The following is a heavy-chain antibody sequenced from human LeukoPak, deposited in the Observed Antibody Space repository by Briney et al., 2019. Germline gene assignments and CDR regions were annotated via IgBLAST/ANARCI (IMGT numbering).Heavy chain of an antibody. D-gene: IGHD3-16*01. CDR2: IYTSGST. V-gene: IGHV4-4*07. J-gene: IGHJ4*02. Sequence: PLETLSLTCTVSGGSISSYYWSWIRQPAGKGLEWIGRIYTSGSTNYNPSLKSRVTISVDKSKNQFSLKLSSVTAADTAVYYCARERGLGGVLSDYWGQGTLVTVSS. CDR1: GGSISSYY. CDR3: ARERGLGGVLSDY.